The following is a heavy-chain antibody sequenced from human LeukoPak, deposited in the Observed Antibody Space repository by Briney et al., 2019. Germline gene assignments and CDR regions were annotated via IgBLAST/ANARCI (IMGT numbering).Heavy chain of an antibody. J-gene: IGHJ3*02. D-gene: IGHD6-19*01. CDR3: ARDLAVAGTDAFDI. V-gene: IGHV1-18*01. Sequence: ASVKVSCKASGYTFTSYGISWVRQAPGQGLEWMGWISAYNGNTNYAQKLQGRVTMTTDTSTGTAYMELRSLRSDDTAVYYCARDLAVAGTDAFDIWGQGTMVTVSS. CDR2: ISAYNGNT. CDR1: GYTFTSYG.